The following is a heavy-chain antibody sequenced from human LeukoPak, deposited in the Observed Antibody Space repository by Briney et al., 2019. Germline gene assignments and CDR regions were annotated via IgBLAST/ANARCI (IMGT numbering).Heavy chain of an antibody. CDR3: ARSPGIAVAGTGVGGFDY. Sequence: PSETLSLTCTVSGGSISSYYWSWIRQPPGKGLEWIGYIYYSGSTNYNPSLKSRVTISVDTSKNQFSLKLSSVTAADTAVYYCARSPGIAVAGTGVGGFDYWGQGTLVTVSS. J-gene: IGHJ4*02. V-gene: IGHV4-59*01. CDR1: GGSISSYY. D-gene: IGHD6-19*01. CDR2: IYYSGST.